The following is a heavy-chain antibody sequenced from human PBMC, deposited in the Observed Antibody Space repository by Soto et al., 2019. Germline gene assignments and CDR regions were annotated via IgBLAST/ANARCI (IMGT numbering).Heavy chain of an antibody. CDR3: ARDYSNYRVDYGMDV. Sequence: QVQLVESGGGVVQPGRSLRLSCAASGFTFSSYGMHWVRQAPGKGLEWVAVIWYDGSNKYYADSVKGRFTISRDNSKNTLYLQMNSLRAEDTAVYYCARDYSNYRVDYGMDVWGQGTTVTVSS. CDR1: GFTFSSYG. J-gene: IGHJ6*02. V-gene: IGHV3-33*01. CDR2: IWYDGSNK. D-gene: IGHD4-4*01.